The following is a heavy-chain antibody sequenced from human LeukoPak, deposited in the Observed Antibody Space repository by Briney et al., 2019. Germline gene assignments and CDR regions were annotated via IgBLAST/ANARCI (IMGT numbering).Heavy chain of an antibody. CDR2: INWNGGST. Sequence: GGSLRLSCAASGFTFDDYGMSWVRQAPGKGLELVSGINWNGGSTGYADSVKGRFTISRDNAKNSLYLQMNSLRAEDTALYYCAREDCSGGSCYFVYWGQGTLVTVSS. CDR3: AREDCSGGSCYFVY. J-gene: IGHJ4*02. V-gene: IGHV3-20*04. D-gene: IGHD2-15*01. CDR1: GFTFDDYG.